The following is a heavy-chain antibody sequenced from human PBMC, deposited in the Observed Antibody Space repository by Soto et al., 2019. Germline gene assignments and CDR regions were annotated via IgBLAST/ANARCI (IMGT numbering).Heavy chain of an antibody. V-gene: IGHV3-23*01. CDR1: GFTFNIYT. CDR2: IGARGSDT. CDR3: AKGGTYHIGDFDS. Sequence: EVQLLESGGGLVQPGGSLRLSCAASGFTFNIYTMSWVRQAPGKGLEWVSGIGARGSDTYFPDSVKGRFTISRDNSMDMMYLQMNSLRAEDTAVYFCAKGGTYHIGDFDSWGQGTLVTVSS. J-gene: IGHJ4*02. D-gene: IGHD5-12*01.